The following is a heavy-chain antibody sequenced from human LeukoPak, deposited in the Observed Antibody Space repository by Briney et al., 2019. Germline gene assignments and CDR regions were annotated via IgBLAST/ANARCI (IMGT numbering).Heavy chain of an antibody. CDR2: INHSGST. CDR1: GGSFSGYY. CDR3: ARESYGHTSDY. D-gene: IGHD5-18*01. V-gene: IGHV4-34*01. Sequence: SETLSLTCAVYGGSFSGYYWSWIRQPPGKGLEWIGEINHSGSTNYNPSLKSRVTISVDTSKNQFSLKLSSVTAADTAVYYCARESYGHTSDYWGQGILVTVSS. J-gene: IGHJ4*02.